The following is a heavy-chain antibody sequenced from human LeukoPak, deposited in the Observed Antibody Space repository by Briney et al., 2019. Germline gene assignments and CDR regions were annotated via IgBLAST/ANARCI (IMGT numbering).Heavy chain of an antibody. D-gene: IGHD6-6*01. CDR3: ARDLSSSPPFGY. V-gene: IGHV1-69*04. Sequence: SVKVSCKATGGTFSSYAISWVRQAPGQGLEWMGRIIPILGIANYAQKFQGRVTITADKSTSTAYMELSSLRSEDTAVYYCARDLSSSPPFGYWGQGTLVTVSS. CDR2: IIPILGIA. CDR1: GGTFSSYA. J-gene: IGHJ4*02.